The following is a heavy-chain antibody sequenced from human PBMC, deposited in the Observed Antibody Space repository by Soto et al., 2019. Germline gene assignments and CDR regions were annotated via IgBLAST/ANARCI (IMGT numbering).Heavy chain of an antibody. CDR1: GGFTSTNNW. D-gene: IGHD3-10*01. V-gene: IGHV4-4*02. Sequence: QLQLQESGPGLVRPSGTLSLTCAVSGGFTSTNNWWSWGRQPPGKGLEWIGDAYHSGSTEYNPSLKRRVSISVDKSKNHISLQLNSATAADTAVYYCARSLPSSYYGGSGTFDYWGQGTLVTVSS. CDR2: AYHSGST. CDR3: ARSLPSSYYGGSGTFDY. J-gene: IGHJ4*02.